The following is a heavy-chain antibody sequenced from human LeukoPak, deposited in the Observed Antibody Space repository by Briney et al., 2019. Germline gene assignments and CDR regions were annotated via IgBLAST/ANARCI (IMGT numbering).Heavy chain of an antibody. V-gene: IGHV3-21*01. D-gene: IGHD2-15*01. CDR2: LSSNGAYI. Sequence: GGSLRLSCAASGFTFSRYTINWVRQAPGKGLEWVSSLSSNGAYIYYADSMEGRFTISRDNAKNSLSLQMDSLRAEDTAIYYCAREGGRGSSNLDYFDYWGQGMLVTVSS. CDR3: AREGGRGSSNLDYFDY. J-gene: IGHJ4*02. CDR1: GFTFSRYT.